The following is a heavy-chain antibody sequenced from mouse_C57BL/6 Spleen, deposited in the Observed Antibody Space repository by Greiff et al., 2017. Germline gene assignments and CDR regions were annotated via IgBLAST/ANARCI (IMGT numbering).Heavy chain of an antibody. CDR2: IHPNSGST. Sequence: QVQLQQSGAELVKPGASVKLSCKASGYTFTSYWMHWVKQRPGQGLEWIGMIHPNSGSTNYNEKFKSKATLTVDTSSSTAYMQLSSLTSEDSAVYYCARNGYYGSSYEAMDYWGQGTSGTVSS. CDR1: GYTFTSYW. CDR3: ARNGYYGSSYEAMDY. J-gene: IGHJ4*01. D-gene: IGHD1-1*01. V-gene: IGHV1-64*01.